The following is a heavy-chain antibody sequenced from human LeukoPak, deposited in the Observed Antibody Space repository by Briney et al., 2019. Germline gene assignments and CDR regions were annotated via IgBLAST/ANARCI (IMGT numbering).Heavy chain of an antibody. CDR2: IDGSGDNT. Sequence: GGSLRLSCAASGFTFGSYAVSWVRQAPEKGLEWVSAIDGSGDNTYYADSVKGRFTISRDNSKNTLYLQMNSLRAEVTAVYYCAKEDRLRTIDYWGQGTPVTVSS. V-gene: IGHV3-23*01. CDR3: AKEDRLRTIDY. CDR1: GFTFGSYA. D-gene: IGHD4-17*01. J-gene: IGHJ4*02.